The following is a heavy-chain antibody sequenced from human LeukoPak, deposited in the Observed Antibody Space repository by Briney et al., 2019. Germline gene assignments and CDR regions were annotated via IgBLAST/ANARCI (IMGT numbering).Heavy chain of an antibody. Sequence: ASVKVSCKASGYTFTSYYMHWVRQAPGQGLEWMGMINPSGGSTSYAQKFQGRVTMTRDTSTSTVYMELSSLRSEDTAVYYCARMEHCSSTSCYGMDVWGQGTTVTVSS. CDR1: GYTFTSYY. D-gene: IGHD2-2*01. V-gene: IGHV1-46*01. CDR3: ARMEHCSSTSCYGMDV. J-gene: IGHJ6*02. CDR2: INPSGGST.